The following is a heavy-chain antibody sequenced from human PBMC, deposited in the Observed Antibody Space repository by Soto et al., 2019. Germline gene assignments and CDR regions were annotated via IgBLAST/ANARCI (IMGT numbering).Heavy chain of an antibody. Sequence: SETMSLTCTVSGGSIRSSSCYWGWIRQPPGKGLEWIGSIYYSGSTYYNPSLKSRVTISVDTSKNQFSLKLSSVTAADTAVYYCARRSVLRCSGGSCPLYYFDYWGQGTLVTVLL. J-gene: IGHJ4*02. CDR1: GGSIRSSSCY. CDR2: IYYSGST. V-gene: IGHV4-39*01. D-gene: IGHD2-15*01. CDR3: ARRSVLRCSGGSCPLYYFDY.